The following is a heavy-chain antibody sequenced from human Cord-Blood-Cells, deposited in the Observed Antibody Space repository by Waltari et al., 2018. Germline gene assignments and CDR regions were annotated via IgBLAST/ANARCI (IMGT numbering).Heavy chain of an antibody. CDR2: ISWNRGSI. V-gene: IGHV3-9*01. Sequence: EVQLVESGGGLVQPGRSLRLSCAASGFTFDDYAMHWVRQAPGKGLEWVSGISWNRGSIGYADSVKGRFTIARDNAKNSLYLQMNSLRAEDTALYYCAKDIGYYYDSSGYYNYWGQGTLVTVSS. CDR1: GFTFDDYA. CDR3: AKDIGYYYDSSGYYNY. D-gene: IGHD3-22*01. J-gene: IGHJ4*02.